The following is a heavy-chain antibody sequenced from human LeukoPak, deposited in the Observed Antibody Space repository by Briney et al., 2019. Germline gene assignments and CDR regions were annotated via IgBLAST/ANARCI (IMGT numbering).Heavy chain of an antibody. CDR2: ITSDGTAT. J-gene: IGHJ4*02. Sequence: GGSLRLSCAASGFSFSSYSMNWGRQAPGKGLVWVSRITSDGTATTYADSVKGRFTISRDNAKNTLYLQMNSLRVEDTALYYCARGYNYANDFDSWGQGTLVSVSS. CDR1: GFSFSSYS. CDR3: ARGYNYANDFDS. V-gene: IGHV3-74*01. D-gene: IGHD5-24*01.